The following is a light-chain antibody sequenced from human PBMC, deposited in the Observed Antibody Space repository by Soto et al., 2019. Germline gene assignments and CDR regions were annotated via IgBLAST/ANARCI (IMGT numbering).Light chain of an antibody. V-gene: IGLV1-40*01. CDR1: SSNIGAGYD. J-gene: IGLJ2*01. CDR2: GNS. CDR3: QSYDSSLSGSV. Sequence: QSVLTQPPSVSGAPGQRVTISCTGSSSNIGAGYDVHWYQQLPGTAPKLLIYGNSNRPSGVPDRFSGSKSGTSASLAITGLLAEDEADYYCQSYDSSLSGSVFGGGTKSPS.